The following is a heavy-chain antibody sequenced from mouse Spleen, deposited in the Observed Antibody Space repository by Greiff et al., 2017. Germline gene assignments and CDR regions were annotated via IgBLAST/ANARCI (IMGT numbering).Heavy chain of an antibody. D-gene: IGHD2-2*01. Sequence: QVQLQQPGAELVRPGSSVKLSCKASGYTFTSYWMHWVKQRPIQGLEWIGNIDPSDSETHYNQKFKDKATLTVDKSSSTAYMQLSSLTSEDSAVYYCARGKNGYDGVAYWGQGTLVTVSA. CDR2: IDPSDSET. J-gene: IGHJ3*01. CDR1: GYTFTSYW. CDR3: ARGKNGYDGVAY. V-gene: IGHV1-52*01.